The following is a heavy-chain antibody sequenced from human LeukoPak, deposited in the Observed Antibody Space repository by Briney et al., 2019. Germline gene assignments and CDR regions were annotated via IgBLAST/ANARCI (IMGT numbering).Heavy chain of an antibody. J-gene: IGHJ4*02. Sequence: GGSLRLSCVASGFTVSSNYMSWVRQAPGKGLEWVSAIFSGGSTFYADSVTGRFTISRDNSKNTLYLQMNSLRAEDTAVYYCARDKVTAVDYYFDYWGQGTLVTVSS. CDR3: ARDKVTAVDYYFDY. CDR2: IFSGGST. CDR1: GFTVSSNY. V-gene: IGHV3-53*01. D-gene: IGHD2-21*02.